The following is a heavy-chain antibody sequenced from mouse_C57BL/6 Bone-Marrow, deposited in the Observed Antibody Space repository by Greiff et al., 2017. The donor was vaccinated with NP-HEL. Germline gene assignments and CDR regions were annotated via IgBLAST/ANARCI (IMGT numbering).Heavy chain of an antibody. CDR1: GYTFTDYN. J-gene: IGHJ2*01. V-gene: IGHV1-22*01. D-gene: IGHD2-2*01. CDR2: INPNNGGT. CDR3: ARTYGYDGDY. Sequence: VQLKESGPELVKPGASVKMSCKASGYTFTDYNMHWVKQSHGKSLEWIGYINPNNGGTSYNQKFKGKATLTVNKSSSTAYMELRSLASEDSAVYYCARTYGYDGDYWGQGTTLTVSS.